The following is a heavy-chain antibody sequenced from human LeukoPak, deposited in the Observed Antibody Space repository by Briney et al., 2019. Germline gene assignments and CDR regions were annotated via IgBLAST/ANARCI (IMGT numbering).Heavy chain of an antibody. Sequence: ASVKVSCKASGYTFTSYYMHWVRQAPGQGLEWMGIINPSGGSTSYAQKFQGRVTMTRDMSTSTVYMELSSLRAEDTAVYYCARVDIVVVVAATSFDYWGQGTLVTVSS. CDR1: GYTFTSYY. CDR2: INPSGGST. J-gene: IGHJ4*02. D-gene: IGHD2-15*01. CDR3: ARVDIVVVVAATSFDY. V-gene: IGHV1-46*01.